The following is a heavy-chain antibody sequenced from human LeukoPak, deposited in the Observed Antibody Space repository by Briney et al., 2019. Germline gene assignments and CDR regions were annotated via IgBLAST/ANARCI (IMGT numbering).Heavy chain of an antibody. CDR2: IKSKTDGGTI. Sequence: PGGSLRLSCAASGFTFNNAWMSWVRQAPGKGLGWVGRIKSKTDGGTIDYAAPVKGRVTISRDDSKKTLYLRMNSLKTEDTAVYYCTTDRNAGFDNWGQGTLVTVSS. V-gene: IGHV3-15*01. D-gene: IGHD1-1*01. CDR3: TTDRNAGFDN. CDR1: GFTFNNAW. J-gene: IGHJ4*02.